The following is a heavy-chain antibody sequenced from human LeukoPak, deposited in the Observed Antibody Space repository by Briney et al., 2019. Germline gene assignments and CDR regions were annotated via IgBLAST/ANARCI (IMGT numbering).Heavy chain of an antibody. CDR1: GFTFSDYY. Sequence: PGGSLRLSCAASGFTFSDYYMSWIRQAPGKGLEWVSYISSSSSTIYYADSVKGRFTISRDNAKNSLYLQMNSLRAEDTAVYYCAREDRDYQYCSGGSCYHTNFDYWGQGTLVTVSS. J-gene: IGHJ4*02. V-gene: IGHV3-11*04. CDR3: AREDRDYQYCSGGSCYHTNFDY. CDR2: ISSSSSTI. D-gene: IGHD2-15*01.